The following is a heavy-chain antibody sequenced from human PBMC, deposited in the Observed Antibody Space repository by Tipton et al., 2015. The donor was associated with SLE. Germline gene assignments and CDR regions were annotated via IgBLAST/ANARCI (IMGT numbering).Heavy chain of an antibody. Sequence: TLSLTCTVAGASVTRSTHYWAWLRQPPGKGLEWIGEINHSGSTNSNPSLKSRVTISVDRSKNQFSLKLSSVTAADTAVYYCARDLLGYYYGSGSYSRYFDLWGRGTLVTVSS. D-gene: IGHD3-10*01. J-gene: IGHJ2*01. CDR2: INHSGST. CDR3: ARDLLGYYYGSGSYSRYFDL. CDR1: GASVTRSTHY. V-gene: IGHV4-39*07.